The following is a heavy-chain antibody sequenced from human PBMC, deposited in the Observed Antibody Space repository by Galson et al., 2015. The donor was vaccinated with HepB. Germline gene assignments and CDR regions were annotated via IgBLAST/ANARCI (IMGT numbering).Heavy chain of an antibody. CDR3: ARVADSHYGDHTHFDS. Sequence: SLGLSCAASGFTFSDYYMSWIRQAPGKGLEWLAYVSSNTIYTNYADAVKGRFTVSRDNVKNSISLQMNRLSVEDTAMYYCARVADSHYGDHTHFDSWGQGALVTVSS. V-gene: IGHV3-11*06. CDR2: VSSNTIYT. D-gene: IGHD4-17*01. J-gene: IGHJ4*02. CDR1: GFTFSDYY.